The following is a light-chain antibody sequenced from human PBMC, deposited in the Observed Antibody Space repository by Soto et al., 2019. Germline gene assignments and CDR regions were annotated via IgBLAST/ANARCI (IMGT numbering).Light chain of an antibody. CDR2: GAS. CDR3: QQYNNWTPYT. V-gene: IGKV3-15*01. Sequence: EIVMTQSPATLSVSPGERATLSCRASQSVSSNLYWYQQKPGQAPRLLIYGASTSATGIPARFSGSGSGTEFTLTISSLQSEDCAVYYCQQYNNWTPYTFGQGTKLEIK. J-gene: IGKJ2*01. CDR1: QSVSSN.